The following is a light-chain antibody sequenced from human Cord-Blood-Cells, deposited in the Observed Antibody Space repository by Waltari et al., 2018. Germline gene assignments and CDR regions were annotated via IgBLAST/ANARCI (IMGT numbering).Light chain of an antibody. V-gene: IGKV1-39*01. J-gene: IGKJ1*01. Sequence: DIQMNQSPSSLSASVGDRVTITCRASQSISSYLNWYQQKPGKAPKLLIYAATSLQSVVPSRFSGSGSGTDFTLTISSLQPEDFATYYCQQSYSTPQTFGQGTKVEIK. CDR1: QSISSY. CDR3: QQSYSTPQT. CDR2: AAT.